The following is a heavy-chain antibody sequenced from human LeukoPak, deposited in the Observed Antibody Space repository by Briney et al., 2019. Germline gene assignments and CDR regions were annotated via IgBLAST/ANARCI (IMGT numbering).Heavy chain of an antibody. CDR3: ARADLEAPNWFDP. CDR2: INAGNGIT. J-gene: IGHJ5*02. Sequence: ASVKVSCKASGYTFTSYAMHWVRQAPGQRLEWMGWINAGNGITKYSQKFQGRVTITRDTSASTAYMELSSLRSEDTAVYYCARADLEAPNWFDPWGQGTLVTVSS. V-gene: IGHV1-3*01. CDR1: GYTFTSYA.